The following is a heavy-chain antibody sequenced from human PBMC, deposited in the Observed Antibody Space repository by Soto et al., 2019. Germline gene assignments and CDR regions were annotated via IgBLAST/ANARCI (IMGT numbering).Heavy chain of an antibody. Sequence: CGPTLVNPTPTLPLTCTFAGFSLTNTGVTVGWIRHPPGNALEWLALVYWHDDKRYNPSLRNRLTIAKDTSKNRLVLTLANVGPVDTATYYCAHSHFETLPGPFDSWGRGTMFTVSS. D-gene: IGHD3-9*01. CDR2: VYWHDDK. CDR3: AHSHFETLPGPFDS. CDR1: GFSLTNTGVT. J-gene: IGHJ5*01. V-gene: IGHV2-5*01.